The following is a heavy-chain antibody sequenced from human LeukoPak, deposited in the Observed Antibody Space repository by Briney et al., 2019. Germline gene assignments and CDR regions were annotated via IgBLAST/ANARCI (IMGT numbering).Heavy chain of an antibody. CDR1: GFTLSSNF. CDR2: IYSGGSI. J-gene: IGHJ4*02. CDR3: ARDSAAKGY. D-gene: IGHD6-19*01. Sequence: PGGSLRLSCSASGFTLSSNFVSWVRQAPGKGLEWVSIIYSGGSIRYADSVRGRFTISRDNSKNTLYLQMNSLRAEDTAVYYCARDSAAKGYWGQGTLVTVSS. V-gene: IGHV3-53*01.